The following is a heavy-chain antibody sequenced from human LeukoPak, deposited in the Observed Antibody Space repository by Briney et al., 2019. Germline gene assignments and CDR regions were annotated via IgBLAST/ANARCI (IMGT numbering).Heavy chain of an antibody. Sequence: GGSLRLSCAASGFTFSSYGMHWVRQAPGKGLEWVSSISSSSSYIYYADSVKGRFTISRDNAKNSLYLQMNSLRAEDTAVYYCARSGTFDAFDIWGQGTMVTVSS. CDR2: ISSSSSYI. D-gene: IGHD6-13*01. V-gene: IGHV3-21*01. CDR1: GFTFSSYG. CDR3: ARSGTFDAFDI. J-gene: IGHJ3*02.